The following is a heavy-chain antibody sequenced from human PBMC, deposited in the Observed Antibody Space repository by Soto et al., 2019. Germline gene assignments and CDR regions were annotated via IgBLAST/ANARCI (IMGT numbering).Heavy chain of an antibody. CDR2: INSDGSSA. V-gene: IGHV3-74*01. CDR1: GFTFSNYW. CDR3: ARDTLELLYYFDY. Sequence: GGSLRLSCAASGFTFSNYWMHWVRQAPGKGLVWVSRINSDGSSASYADSVKGRFTISRDNTKNTLYLQMNSLRAEDTAVYYCARDTLELLYYFDYWGQGTLVTVSS. J-gene: IGHJ4*02. D-gene: IGHD1-7*01.